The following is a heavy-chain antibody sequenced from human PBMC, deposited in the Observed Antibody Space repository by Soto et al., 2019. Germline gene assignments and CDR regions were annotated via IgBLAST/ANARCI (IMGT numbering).Heavy chain of an antibody. D-gene: IGHD3-10*01. Sequence: QVQLVQSGAEVKKPGASVKVSCKASGYTFTSYAMHWVRQAPGQRLEWMGWINAGNGNTKYSQKFQGRVTITRDTSASTAYMELSSLRSEDTAVYYCARGYGSGSYYNPQDYCGQGTLVTVSS. CDR1: GYTFTSYA. V-gene: IGHV1-3*01. CDR3: ARGYGSGSYYNPQDY. J-gene: IGHJ4*02. CDR2: INAGNGNT.